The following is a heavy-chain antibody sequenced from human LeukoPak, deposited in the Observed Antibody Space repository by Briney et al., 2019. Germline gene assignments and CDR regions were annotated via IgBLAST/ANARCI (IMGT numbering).Heavy chain of an antibody. CDR1: GGSISSYY. Sequence: PSETLSLTCTVSGGSISSYYWSWIRQPPGKGLEWIGYIYYSGSTNYNPPLKSRVTISVDTSKNQFSLKLSSVTAADTAVYYCARDNLAPKGWFDPWGQGTLVTVSS. CDR3: ARDNLAPKGWFDP. CDR2: IYYSGST. J-gene: IGHJ5*02. D-gene: IGHD1-20*01. V-gene: IGHV4-59*01.